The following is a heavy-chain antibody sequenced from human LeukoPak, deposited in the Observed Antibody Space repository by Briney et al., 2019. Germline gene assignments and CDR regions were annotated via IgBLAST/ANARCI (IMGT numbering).Heavy chain of an antibody. CDR3: AKRDGYYYDSSGYYPFDY. D-gene: IGHD3-22*01. CDR2: ISGSGGT. CDR1: GFTFSSYA. J-gene: IGHJ4*02. V-gene: IGHV3-23*01. Sequence: GGSLRLSCAASGFTFSSYAMSWVRQAPGKGLEWVSAISGSGGTYYADSVKGRFTISRDNSKNTLYLQMNSLRAEDTAVYYCAKRDGYYYDSSGYYPFDYWGQGTLVTVSS.